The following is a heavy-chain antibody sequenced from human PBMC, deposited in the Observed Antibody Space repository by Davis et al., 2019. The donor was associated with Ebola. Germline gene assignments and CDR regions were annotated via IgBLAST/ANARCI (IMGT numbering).Heavy chain of an antibody. Sequence: PSETLSLTCAVYGGSFSGYYWSWIRQPPGKGLEWIGEINHSGSTNYNPSLKSRVTISVDTSKNQFSLKLSSVTAADTAVYYCARGQAPLTNSSPLGYWGQGTLVTVSS. CDR1: GGSFSGYY. D-gene: IGHD6-13*01. V-gene: IGHV4-34*01. CDR2: INHSGST. CDR3: ARGQAPLTNSSPLGY. J-gene: IGHJ4*02.